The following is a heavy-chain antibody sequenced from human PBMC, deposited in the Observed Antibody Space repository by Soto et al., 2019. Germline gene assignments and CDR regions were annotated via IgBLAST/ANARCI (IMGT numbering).Heavy chain of an antibody. CDR2: IIPILGIA. CDR1: GGTFSSYT. CDR3: AKDRGFIDPFDY. J-gene: IGHJ4*02. V-gene: IGHV1-69*04. D-gene: IGHD3-16*02. Sequence: GASVKVSCKASGGTFSSYTISWVRQAPGQGLEWMGRIIPILGIANYAQKFQGRVTITADKSTSTAYMELSSLRSEDTAVYYCAKDRGFIDPFDYWGQGALVTVSS.